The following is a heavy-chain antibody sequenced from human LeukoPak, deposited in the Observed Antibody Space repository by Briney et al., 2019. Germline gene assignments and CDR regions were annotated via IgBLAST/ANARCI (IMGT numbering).Heavy chain of an antibody. D-gene: IGHD6-13*01. CDR1: GFTFISYG. V-gene: IGHV3-30*02. Sequence: GGSLRLSCAASGFTFISYGMHWVRQAPGKGLEWVAFIRYDGSHKYYVGSVKGRFTISRDNSKNTLYLQMNSLRAEDTAVYYCARHSSRKGIAAAGTWFDPWGQGTLVTVSS. CDR2: IRYDGSHK. CDR3: ARHSSRKGIAAAGTWFDP. J-gene: IGHJ5*02.